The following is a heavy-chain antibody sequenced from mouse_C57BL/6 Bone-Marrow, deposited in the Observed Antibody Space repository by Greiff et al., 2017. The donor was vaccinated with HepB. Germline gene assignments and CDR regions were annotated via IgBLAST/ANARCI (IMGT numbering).Heavy chain of an antibody. CDR1: GYSITSGYY. V-gene: IGHV3-6*01. J-gene: IGHJ1*03. Sequence: DVQLQESGPGLVKPSQSLSLTCSVTGYSITSGYYWNWIRQFPGNKLEWMGYISYDGSNNYNPSLKNRISITRDTSKNQFFLKLNSVTTEDTATYYCARGAREGYFDVWGTGTTVTVSS. CDR2: ISYDGSN. CDR3: ARGAREGYFDV.